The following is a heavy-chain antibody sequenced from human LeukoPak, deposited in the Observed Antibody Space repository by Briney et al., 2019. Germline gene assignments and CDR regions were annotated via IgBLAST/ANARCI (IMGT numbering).Heavy chain of an antibody. CDR3: AKDQEDRGYPSSFDF. CDR2: IRGNSGMR. Sequence: GGSLRLSCTSPGFSFSDYAMNWVRQAPGKGLEWVSCIRGNSGMRFYSDSVRGRFTISRDNSKNTVYLQMDSLRVDDTAVYFCAKDQEDRGYPSSFDFWGQGTLVTVSS. CDR1: GFSFSDYA. J-gene: IGHJ4*02. V-gene: IGHV3-23*01. D-gene: IGHD2-15*01.